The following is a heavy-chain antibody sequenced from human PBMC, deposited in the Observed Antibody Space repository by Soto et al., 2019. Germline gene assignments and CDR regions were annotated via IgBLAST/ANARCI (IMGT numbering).Heavy chain of an antibody. D-gene: IGHD6-13*01. Sequence: EVQLVESGGGLVKPGGSLRLSCAASGFTFSSYSMNWVRQAPGKGLEWVSSISSSSSYIYYADSVKGRFTISRDNAKNSLYLQMNSLRAEDTAVYYCARAITVPSYSSSWPERNYYYGMDVWGQGTTVTVSS. J-gene: IGHJ6*02. V-gene: IGHV3-21*01. CDR3: ARAITVPSYSSSWPERNYYYGMDV. CDR1: GFTFSSYS. CDR2: ISSSSSYI.